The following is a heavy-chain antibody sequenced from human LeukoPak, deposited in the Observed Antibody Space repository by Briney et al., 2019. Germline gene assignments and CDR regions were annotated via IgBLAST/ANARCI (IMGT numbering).Heavy chain of an antibody. CDR2: IYYSGST. D-gene: IGHD6-19*01. J-gene: IGHJ3*02. CDR3: ARTVAGRRGAFDI. V-gene: IGHV4-39*01. CDR1: GGSIRSSSYY. Sequence: SETLSLTCTVFGGSIRSSSYYWGWFRQPPGKGLEWIGSIYYSGSTYYNPSLKGRVTISVDTSKNQFSLKLSSVTAADTAVYYCARTVAGRRGAFDIWGQGTMVTVSS.